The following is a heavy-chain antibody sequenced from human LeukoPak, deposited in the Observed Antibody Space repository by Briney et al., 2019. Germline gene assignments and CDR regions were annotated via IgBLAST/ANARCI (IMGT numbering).Heavy chain of an antibody. CDR2: IYSGGST. D-gene: IGHD1-1*01. J-gene: IGHJ6*02. CDR1: GFTVSSNY. CDR3: ARDKTGRNYYYGLDV. V-gene: IGHV3-66*01. Sequence: GGSLRLSCAASGFTVSSNYMSWVRQAPGKGLEWVSVIYSGGSTYYADSVKGRFTISRDNSKNTLYLQMNSLGAEDTAVYYCARDKTGRNYYYGLDVWGQGTTVTVSS.